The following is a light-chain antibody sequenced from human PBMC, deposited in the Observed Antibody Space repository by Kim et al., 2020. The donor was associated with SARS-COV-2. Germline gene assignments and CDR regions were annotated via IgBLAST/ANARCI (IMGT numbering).Light chain of an antibody. J-gene: IGLJ1*01. CDR2: EVS. CDR1: SSDVGTYDY. CDR3: SSYAGSNKIYV. V-gene: IGLV2-8*01. Sequence: QSVTISCTGTSSDVGTYDYVSWYQQHPGKAPKLMIFEVSKRPSGVPDRFSGSKSGNTASLTVSGLQAEDEADYYCSSYAGSNKIYVFGTGTKVTVL.